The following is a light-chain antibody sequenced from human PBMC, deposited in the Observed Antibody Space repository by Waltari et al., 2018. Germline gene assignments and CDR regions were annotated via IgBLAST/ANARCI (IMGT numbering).Light chain of an antibody. V-gene: IGLV3-1*01. CDR2: QDN. Sequence: SYELTQPPSVSVSPGQTASITCSGDKLGDKYACWYQQKPGQSPILVIYQDNKRPSGIPERFSGSTSGSTATLTISGTQTMDEADYYCQAWDSNAAVFGGGTKLTVL. J-gene: IGLJ2*01. CDR3: QAWDSNAAV. CDR1: KLGDKY.